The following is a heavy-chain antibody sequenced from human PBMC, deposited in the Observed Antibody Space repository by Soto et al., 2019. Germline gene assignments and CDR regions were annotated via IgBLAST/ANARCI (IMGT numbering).Heavy chain of an antibody. CDR3: AKDTSHTSTVTGYYFDY. Sequence: EVQLVESGGGLVQPGRSLRLSCAASGFTFDDYAMHWVRQAPGKGLEWVSGISWNSGSIGYADSVKGRFTISRDNDKNSLYLQMNSLRAEDTALYYCAKDTSHTSTVTGYYFDYWGQGTLVTVSS. CDR1: GFTFDDYA. D-gene: IGHD4-17*01. J-gene: IGHJ4*02. V-gene: IGHV3-9*01. CDR2: ISWNSGSI.